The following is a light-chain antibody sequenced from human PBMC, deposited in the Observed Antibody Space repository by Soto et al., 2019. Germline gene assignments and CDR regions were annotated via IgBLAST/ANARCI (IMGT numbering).Light chain of an antibody. J-gene: IGKJ5*01. CDR1: QRINIY. CDR3: QQSGSTPT. V-gene: IGKV1-39*01. Sequence: DIQMTQSPSSLSTSIGDGVTITCRASQRINIYLNWYRQKPGKAPELLIYSASNLQSGVPSRFSGSGSGTDFTLTSSGLQSEDFATYYCQQSGSTPTFGQGTRLEIK. CDR2: SAS.